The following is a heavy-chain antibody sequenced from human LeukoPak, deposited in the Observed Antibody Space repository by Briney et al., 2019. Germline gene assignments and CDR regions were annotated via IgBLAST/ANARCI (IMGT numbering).Heavy chain of an antibody. J-gene: IGHJ3*02. D-gene: IGHD6-13*01. CDR2: IYYSGST. CDR3: ARDAARFLDAFDI. Sequence: SETLSLTCTVSGGSISSYCWSWIRQPPGKGLEWIGYIYYSGSTNYNPSLKSRVTISVDTSKNQFSLKLSSVTAADTAVYYCARDAARFLDAFDIWGQGTMVTVSS. CDR1: GGSISSYC. V-gene: IGHV4-59*01.